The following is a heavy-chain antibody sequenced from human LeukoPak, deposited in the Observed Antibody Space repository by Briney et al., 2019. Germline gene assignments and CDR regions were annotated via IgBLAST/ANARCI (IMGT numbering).Heavy chain of an antibody. D-gene: IGHD3-10*01. V-gene: IGHV1-3*01. CDR3: ARDSAYGSGSYHWFDP. CDR1: GYTFTSYA. Sequence: ASVKVSCKASGYTFTSYAMHWVRQAPGQRLEWMGWINAGNGNTKYSQKFQGRVTITRDTFASTAYMELSSLRSEDTAVYYCARDSAYGSGSYHWFDPWGQGTLVTVSS. J-gene: IGHJ5*02. CDR2: INAGNGNT.